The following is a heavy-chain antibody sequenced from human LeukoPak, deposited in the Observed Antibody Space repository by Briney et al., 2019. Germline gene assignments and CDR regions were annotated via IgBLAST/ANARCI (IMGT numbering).Heavy chain of an antibody. CDR3: ARGRRYYWYFDL. V-gene: IGHV4-59*01. CDR2: IYYSGST. D-gene: IGHD1-14*01. J-gene: IGHJ2*01. CDR1: GESHSRFY. Sequence: SETLSLTCAVSGESHSRFYWSWIRQPPGKGLEWIGYIYYSGSTNYNPFLKSRVTISVDTSKNQFSLRLSSVTAADTAVYYCARGRRYYWYFDLWGRGTLVTVSS.